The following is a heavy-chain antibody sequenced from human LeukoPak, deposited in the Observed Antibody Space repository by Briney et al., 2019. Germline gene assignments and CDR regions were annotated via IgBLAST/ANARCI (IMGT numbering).Heavy chain of an antibody. J-gene: IGHJ4*02. CDR1: GGSISSYY. D-gene: IGHD3-22*01. CDR3: ATLDSSGTHDY. Sequence: SETLSLTCTVSGGSISSYYWSWIRQPAGKGLEWIGRIYTSGSTNYNPSLKSRVTIPVDTSKNQFSLKLSSVTAADTAVYYCATLDSSGTHDYWGQGTLVTVSS. CDR2: IYTSGST. V-gene: IGHV4-4*07.